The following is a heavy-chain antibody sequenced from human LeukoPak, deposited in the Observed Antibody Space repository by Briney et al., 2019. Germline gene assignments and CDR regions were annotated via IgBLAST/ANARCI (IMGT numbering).Heavy chain of an antibody. J-gene: IGHJ4*02. D-gene: IGHD6-19*01. CDR2: MNPKSGNT. V-gene: IGHV1-8*02. CDR1: GYTFTSYY. Sequence: ASVKVSCKASGYTFTSYYMHWVRQAPGQGLEWMGWMNPKSGNTGYAQKFQGRVTMTRNTSISTAYMELSSLRSEDTAVYYCARGKQWLPPIDYWGQGTLLTVSS. CDR3: ARGKQWLPPIDY.